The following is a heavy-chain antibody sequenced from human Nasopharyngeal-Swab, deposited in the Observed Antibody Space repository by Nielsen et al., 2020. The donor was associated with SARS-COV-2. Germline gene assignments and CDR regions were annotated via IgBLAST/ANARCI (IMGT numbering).Heavy chain of an antibody. CDR2: IGTAGDT. CDR3: ARDRVDSSSWGYYYYGMDV. CDR1: GFTFSSYD. D-gene: IGHD6-13*01. Sequence: GESLKISCAGSGFTFSSYDMHWVRQATGKGLEWVSAIGTAGDTYYPGSVKGRFTVSRENAKNSLYLQMNSLRAGDTAVYYCARDRVDSSSWGYYYYGMDVWGPGTTVTVSS. V-gene: IGHV3-13*01. J-gene: IGHJ6*02.